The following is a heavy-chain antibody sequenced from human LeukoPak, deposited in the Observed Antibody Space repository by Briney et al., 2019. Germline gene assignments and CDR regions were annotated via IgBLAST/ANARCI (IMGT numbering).Heavy chain of an antibody. D-gene: IGHD3-3*01. V-gene: IGHV4-30-2*06. J-gene: IGHJ5*02. Sequence: SETLSLTCTVSGDSISSGDYFWSWIRQSPGKGLEWIGYIHHSGNTYYNPSLRSRVSFSVDRSKSEISLKVTSVTAADTAIYYCARDMGRPLPSLTIFGSWGQGIQVTVSS. CDR2: IHHSGNT. CDR3: ARDMGRPLPSLTIFGS. CDR1: GDSISSGDYF.